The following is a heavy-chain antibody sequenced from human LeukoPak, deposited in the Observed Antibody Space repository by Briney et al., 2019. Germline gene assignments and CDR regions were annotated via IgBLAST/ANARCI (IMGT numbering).Heavy chain of an antibody. CDR1: GFTFSSYD. Sequence: PGGSLRLSCAASGFTFSSYDMHWVRQATGEGLEWVSAIGTAGDTYYPGSVKGRFTISRENAKNSLYLQMNSLRAEDTAVYYCARAVGVTAIHNAFDIWGQGTMVTVSS. V-gene: IGHV3-13*01. CDR2: IGTAGDT. CDR3: ARAVGVTAIHNAFDI. D-gene: IGHD2-21*02. J-gene: IGHJ3*02.